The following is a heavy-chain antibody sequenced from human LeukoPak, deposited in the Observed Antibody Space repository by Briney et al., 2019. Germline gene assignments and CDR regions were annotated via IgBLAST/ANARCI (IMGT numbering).Heavy chain of an antibody. Sequence: GASVKVSCKVSGYTLTELSMHWVRQAPGKGLEWMGGFDPEDGETIYAQKFQGRVTMTEDTSTDTAYIELSSLRSEDTAVYYCATLHPPFEVHDAFDIRGQGTMVTVSS. D-gene: IGHD3-3*01. CDR2: FDPEDGET. J-gene: IGHJ3*02. V-gene: IGHV1-24*01. CDR3: ATLHPPFEVHDAFDI. CDR1: GYTLTELS.